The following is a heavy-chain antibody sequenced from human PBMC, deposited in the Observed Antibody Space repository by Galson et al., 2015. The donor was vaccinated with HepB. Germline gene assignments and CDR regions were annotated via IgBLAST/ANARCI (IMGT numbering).Heavy chain of an antibody. J-gene: IGHJ5*02. Sequence: ISGDSVSSNSAAWNWIRQSPSRGLEWLGRTYYRFKWYYDYAVSVKSRITINPDISKNQFSLQLNSVTPEDTAVYYCARNVYYDTSGYYYKPGWIDPWGQGTLVTVSS. CDR3: ARNVYYDTSGYYYKPGWIDP. CDR1: GDSVSSNSAA. CDR2: TYYRFKWYY. D-gene: IGHD3-22*01. V-gene: IGHV6-1*01.